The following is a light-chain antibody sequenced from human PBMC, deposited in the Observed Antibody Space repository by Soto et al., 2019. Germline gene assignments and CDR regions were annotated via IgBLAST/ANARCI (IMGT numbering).Light chain of an antibody. Sequence: QSALTQSPSVSGAPGQRVTISCSGSRSNIGAGYDVHWYQQLPGTAPKLLIYRNINRPSGVPERFSGSKSGTSASLAISGLQAEDEGEYYCQSYDRSLSGFVVFGGGTQLTVL. CDR2: RNI. CDR3: QSYDRSLSGFVV. J-gene: IGLJ2*01. V-gene: IGLV1-40*01. CDR1: RSNIGAGYD.